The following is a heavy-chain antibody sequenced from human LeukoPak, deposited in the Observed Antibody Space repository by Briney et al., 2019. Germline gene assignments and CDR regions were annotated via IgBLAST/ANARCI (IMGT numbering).Heavy chain of an antibody. V-gene: IGHV3-7*01. D-gene: IGHD1-26*01. Sequence: GGSLRLSCAASGFTFSSYWMSWVRQAPGKGLEWVANIKQDGSEKYYVDSAKGRFTLSRDNAKNSLYLQMNSLRAEDTAVYYCARYRSGTVGATGYYYMDVWGKGTTVTVSS. J-gene: IGHJ6*03. CDR1: GFTFSSYW. CDR3: ARYRSGTVGATGYYYMDV. CDR2: IKQDGSEK.